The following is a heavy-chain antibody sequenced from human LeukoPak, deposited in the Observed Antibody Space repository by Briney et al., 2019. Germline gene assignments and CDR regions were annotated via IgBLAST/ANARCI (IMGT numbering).Heavy chain of an antibody. Sequence: GGSLRLSCAASGLIVSGDYMSWVRQAPGKGLEWVSVIYSGGTTYYADSVKGRFTISRDNSKNTWYPQMNSLRVEDTAVYYCGRASSDGIIPAATSFDCWGQGTLVTVSS. CDR1: GLIVSGDY. CDR3: GRASSDGIIPAATSFDC. D-gene: IGHD2-2*01. CDR2: IYSGGTT. V-gene: IGHV3-66*01. J-gene: IGHJ4*02.